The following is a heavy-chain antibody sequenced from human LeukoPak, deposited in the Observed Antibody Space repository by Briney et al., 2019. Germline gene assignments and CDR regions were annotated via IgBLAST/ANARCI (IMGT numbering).Heavy chain of an antibody. D-gene: IGHD6-19*01. CDR3: ARDPRDLAPYSSGWFLDY. J-gene: IGHJ4*02. CDR1: GGTFSTYA. Sequence: GASVKVSCKASGGTFSTYAISWVRQAPGQGLEWMGGIIPIFGTTNYAQKFQGRVTITADKSTTTVYMELSRLRSDDTAVYYCARDPRDLAPYSSGWFLDYWGQGTLVTVSS. V-gene: IGHV1-69*06. CDR2: IIPIFGTT.